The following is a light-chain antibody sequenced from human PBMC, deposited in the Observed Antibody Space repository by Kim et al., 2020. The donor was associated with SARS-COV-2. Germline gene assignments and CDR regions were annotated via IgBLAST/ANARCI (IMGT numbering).Light chain of an antibody. Sequence: QSVLTQPPSASGTLGQRVTFSCSGSSSNIGTNTVNWYQHLPGAAPKLLIYSTNQRPSGVPDRFSGSKSGTSASLAISGLQSEDEADYYCAAWDDSLHGRVVFGGGTQLTVL. CDR1: SSNIGTNT. CDR3: AAWDDSLHGRVV. J-gene: IGLJ2*01. V-gene: IGLV1-44*01. CDR2: STN.